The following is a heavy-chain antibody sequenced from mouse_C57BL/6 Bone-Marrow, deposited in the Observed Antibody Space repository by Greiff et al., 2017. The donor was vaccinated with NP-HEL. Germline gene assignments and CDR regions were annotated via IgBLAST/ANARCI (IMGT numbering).Heavy chain of an antibody. J-gene: IGHJ2*01. V-gene: IGHV14-4*01. CDR2: IDPENGDT. CDR3: TAYYYYFDY. D-gene: IGHD1-1*01. CDR1: GFNIKDDY. Sequence: DVQLVESGAELVRPGASVKLSCTASGFNIKDDYMHWVKQRPEQGLEWIGWIDPENGDTEYASKFQGKATITADTSSNTAYLQLSSLTSEDTAVYYCTAYYYYFDYWGQGTTLTVSS.